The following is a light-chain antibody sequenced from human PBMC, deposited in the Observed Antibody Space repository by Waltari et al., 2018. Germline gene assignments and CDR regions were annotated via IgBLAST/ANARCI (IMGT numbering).Light chain of an antibody. CDR1: SSDVGGYNY. Sequence: QPALTQPRSVSGSPGQSVTISCTGTSSDVGGYNYVSWYQQHPGKAPKLMMCNVTKRPPWVPDRCSGSKSGNTASLTISGLQAEYEADYYCCSHAGSYTWVVGGGTKLTVL. CDR2: NVT. J-gene: IGLJ2*01. V-gene: IGLV2-11*01. CDR3: CSHAGSYTWV.